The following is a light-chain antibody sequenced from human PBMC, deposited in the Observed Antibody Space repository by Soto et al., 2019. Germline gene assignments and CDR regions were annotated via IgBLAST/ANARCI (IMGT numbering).Light chain of an antibody. CDR3: QQNENLPT. Sequence: DFQMTEAPSTLSGSVGDRVTITCQASQNINNYLNWYQQKPGRAPKLLIYDASNLEAGVPSSFKGNGSVTDCTSAFSRLQPEYIATYYRQQNENLPTSGQGTRLEIK. CDR1: QNINNY. CDR2: DAS. V-gene: IGKV1-33*01. J-gene: IGKJ5*01.